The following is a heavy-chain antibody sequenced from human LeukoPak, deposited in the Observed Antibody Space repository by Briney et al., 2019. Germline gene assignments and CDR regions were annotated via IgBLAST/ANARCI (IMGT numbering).Heavy chain of an antibody. D-gene: IGHD2-21*01. CDR1: GGSINDYY. J-gene: IGHJ4*02. V-gene: IGHV4-34*01. CDR2: ISHTEGT. Sequence: SETLSLTCGVFGGSINDYYWSWIRQSPGKGLEWIGEISHTEGTRYNPSLESRVTMSVGTSDNQLSLKLIFVTAADTAVYYCARIRCGHSGSVCYNHWGLGTLVTVSS. CDR3: ARIRCGHSGSVCYNH.